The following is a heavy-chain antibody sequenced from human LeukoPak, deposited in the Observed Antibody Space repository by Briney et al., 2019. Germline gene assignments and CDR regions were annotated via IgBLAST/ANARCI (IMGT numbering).Heavy chain of an antibody. CDR2: ISAYNGNT. CDR3: AREGDGYNKCDY. CDR1: GYTFTSYG. Sequence: ASVKVSCKASGYTFTSYGISWVRQAPGQGLEWMGWISAYNGNTNYAQKLQGRVTMTTDTSTSSAYMELRGLRSDDTAVYYCAREGDGYNKCDYWGQGTLVTVSS. V-gene: IGHV1-18*01. J-gene: IGHJ4*02. D-gene: IGHD5-24*01.